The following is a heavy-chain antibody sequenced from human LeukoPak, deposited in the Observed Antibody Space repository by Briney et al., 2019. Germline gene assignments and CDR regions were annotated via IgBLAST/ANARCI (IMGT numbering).Heavy chain of an antibody. V-gene: IGHV4-34*01. D-gene: IGHD3-10*01. Sequence: KPSETLSLTCAVYGGSFSSYYWSWIRQPPGKGLEWIGEINHSGSTNYNPSLKSRVTISVDTSKNQFSLKLSSVTAADTAVYYCARRRGVLLWFGKSNVYYFDYWGQGTLVTVSS. CDR3: ARRRGVLLWFGKSNVYYFDY. J-gene: IGHJ4*02. CDR1: GGSFSSYY. CDR2: INHSGST.